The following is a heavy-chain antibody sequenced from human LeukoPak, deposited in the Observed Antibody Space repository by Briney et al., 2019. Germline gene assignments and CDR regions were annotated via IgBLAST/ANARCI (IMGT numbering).Heavy chain of an antibody. D-gene: IGHD3-22*01. Sequence: GSLRLSCAASGFTFSSYSMNWVRQAPGKGLEWVSSISSSSSYIYYADSVKGRFTISRDNAKNSLYLQMNSLRAEDTAVYYCATLSYYYDSSGYYWDYWGQGTLVTVSS. CDR2: ISSSSSYI. J-gene: IGHJ4*02. CDR1: GFTFSSYS. CDR3: ATLSYYYDSSGYYWDY. V-gene: IGHV3-21*01.